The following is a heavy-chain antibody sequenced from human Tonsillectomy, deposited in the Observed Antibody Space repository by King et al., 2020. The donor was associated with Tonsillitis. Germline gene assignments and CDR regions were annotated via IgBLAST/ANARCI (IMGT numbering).Heavy chain of an antibody. CDR3: AKRHSSGWYYFDY. Sequence: VQLVESGGGVVRPGRSLRLSCAASGFTFSTYGMHWVRQAPGKGLEWVAVISYDGSNKYYADSVKGRFTISRDNSKNTLYLQMNSLRAEDTAVYYCAKRHSSGWYYFDYWGQGTLVIVSS. V-gene: IGHV3-30*18. D-gene: IGHD6-19*01. J-gene: IGHJ4*02. CDR2: ISYDGSNK. CDR1: GFTFSTYG.